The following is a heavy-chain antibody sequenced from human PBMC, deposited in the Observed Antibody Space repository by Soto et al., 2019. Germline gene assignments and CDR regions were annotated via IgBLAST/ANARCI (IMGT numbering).Heavy chain of an antibody. CDR2: ISSRDGST. CDR1: GYTFANYG. Sequence: QVQLVQSGAEVKTPGASVKVSCKASGYTFANYGFTWARQAPGQGLEWMGWISSRDGSTNYAQKLWGRVTMTTHTPTSTTYMELRSLRSDDTAVYYCARALLHNVVVPDFEYWGQGTLVTVSS. D-gene: IGHD2-21*01. J-gene: IGHJ4*02. CDR3: ARALLHNVVVPDFEY. V-gene: IGHV1-18*01.